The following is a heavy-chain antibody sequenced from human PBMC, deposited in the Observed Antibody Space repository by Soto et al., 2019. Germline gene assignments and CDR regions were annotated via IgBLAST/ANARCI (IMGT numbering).Heavy chain of an antibody. CDR2: ISSDGSNK. CDR3: AKDFVGAAGSFCGAFDI. D-gene: IGHD6-13*01. J-gene: IGHJ3*02. CDR1: GFTFSSYG. Sequence: QVQLVESWGGVVQPGRSLRLSCAASGFTFSSYGMHWVRQAPGKGLEWVAVISSDGSNKYYADSVKGRFTISRDNSKNTLYVQMNSLRAEDTAVDYCAKDFVGAAGSFCGAFDIWGQGTMVTVSS. V-gene: IGHV3-30*18.